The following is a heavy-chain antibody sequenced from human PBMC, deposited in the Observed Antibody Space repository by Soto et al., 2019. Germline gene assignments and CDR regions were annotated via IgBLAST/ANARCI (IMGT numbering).Heavy chain of an antibody. D-gene: IGHD3-22*01. CDR3: ARRDTSGYLRYFDS. CDR2: TFPIFDRG. V-gene: IGHV1-69*05. CDR1: GGTFSSYP. J-gene: IGHJ4*02. Sequence: GASVKVSCKASGGTFSSYPITWVRQAPGQGLERMGGTFPIFDRGNYAQKFQGRLTITTDKSTNTAYMELSSLRSEDTAVYYCARRDTSGYLRYFDSWGQGTLVTVSS.